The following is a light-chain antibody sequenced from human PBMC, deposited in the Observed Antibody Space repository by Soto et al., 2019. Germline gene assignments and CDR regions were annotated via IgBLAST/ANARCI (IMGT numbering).Light chain of an antibody. V-gene: IGKV3-11*01. CDR1: QSVGSS. CDR3: QQRSRSLT. CDR2: DAS. J-gene: IGKJ4*01. Sequence: EIVLTQSPDTLSLSPGGRATLSCRASQSVGSSLAWYQQKPGQAPRLLIYDASNMPTGIPARFSGSGSGTDFTLTISSLEPEDFAVYFCQQRSRSLTFGGGTRVEIK.